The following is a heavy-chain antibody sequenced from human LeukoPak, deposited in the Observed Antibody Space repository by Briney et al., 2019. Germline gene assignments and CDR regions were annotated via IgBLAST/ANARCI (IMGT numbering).Heavy chain of an antibody. D-gene: IGHD5-24*01. J-gene: IGHJ4*02. CDR1: GFTFSSYE. CDR2: ISGSGTTI. V-gene: IGHV3-48*03. CDR3: AREMGTIDDY. Sequence: PGGSLRLSCAASGFTFSSYEMNWVRQAPGKGLEWISYISGSGTTINYADSVKGRVTISRDNAKNSLYLQMNSLRAEDTAVYYCAREMGTIDDYWGQGTLVTVSS.